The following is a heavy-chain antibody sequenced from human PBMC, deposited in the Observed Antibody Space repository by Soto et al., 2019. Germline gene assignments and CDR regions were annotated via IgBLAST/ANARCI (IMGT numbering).Heavy chain of an antibody. Sequence: GGSLRLSCAASGFPFSSYAMHWVRQAPGKGLEWVAVISYDGSNKYYADSVKGRFTISRDNSKNTLYLQMNSLRAEDTAVYYCARDCGQWPEHDAFDIWGLGTMVTVSS. CDR2: ISYDGSNK. J-gene: IGHJ3*02. D-gene: IGHD6-19*01. CDR3: ARDCGQWPEHDAFDI. CDR1: GFPFSSYA. V-gene: IGHV3-30-3*01.